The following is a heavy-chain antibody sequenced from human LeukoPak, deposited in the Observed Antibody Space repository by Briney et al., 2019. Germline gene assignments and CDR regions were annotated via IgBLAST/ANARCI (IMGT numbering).Heavy chain of an antibody. J-gene: IGHJ5*02. D-gene: IGHD1-26*01. Sequence: PGGSLRLSCAASGFSVSSNYMSWVRQAPGKGLEWVSILYSGGTTYYADSVKGRFTISRDNSKNTLYLQMNSLRAEDTAVYYCARGTYSGSYWGPNWFDPWGQGTLVTVSS. CDR2: LYSGGTT. CDR1: GFSVSSNY. V-gene: IGHV3-53*01. CDR3: ARGTYSGSYWGPNWFDP.